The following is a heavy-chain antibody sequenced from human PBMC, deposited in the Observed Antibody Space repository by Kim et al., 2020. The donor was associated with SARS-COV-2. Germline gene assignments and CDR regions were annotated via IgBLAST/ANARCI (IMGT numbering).Heavy chain of an antibody. CDR2: IAGSGGAT. D-gene: IGHD6-13*01. V-gene: IGHV3-23*01. J-gene: IGHJ4*02. Sequence: GGSLRLSCAASGFIPSSYAMSWVRQAPGEGLEWVSVIAGSGGATFYADSVKGRFTFSRDKFKNTLYLQMNSLRVEDTAIYYCARGYSSSWYSFDLWGQGT. CDR1: GFIPSSYA. CDR3: ARGYSSSWYSFDL.